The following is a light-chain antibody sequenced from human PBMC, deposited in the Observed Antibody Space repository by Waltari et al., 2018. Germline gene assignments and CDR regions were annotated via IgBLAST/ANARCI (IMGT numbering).Light chain of an antibody. J-gene: IGKJ2*03. CDR1: KNIRSY. V-gene: IGKV1-39*01. Sequence: DLQMTQSPSSLSASVGDRVTIPCRACKNIRSYLSCYQQKPGIAPKLVIYAASTLQSGVPSRFSGSGSGTNFTLTITSLQAEDFATYFCQASYTTPYSFGQGTKVEIK. CDR3: QASYTTPYS. CDR2: AAS.